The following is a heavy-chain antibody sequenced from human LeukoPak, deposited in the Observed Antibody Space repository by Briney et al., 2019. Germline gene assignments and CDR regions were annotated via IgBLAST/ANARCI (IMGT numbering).Heavy chain of an antibody. CDR3: AKAASSSWPSYYYGMDV. CDR2: ITGSGGNT. D-gene: IGHD6-13*01. CDR1: GFIFSSYS. Sequence: GGSLRLSCAASGFIFSSYSMSWVRQAPGMGLEWVSVITGSGGNTYYADSVKGGFTISKDNSKNTVYLQMSSLRVDDTAVYYCAKAASSSWPSYYYGMDVWGQGTTVTVSS. J-gene: IGHJ6*02. V-gene: IGHV3-23*01.